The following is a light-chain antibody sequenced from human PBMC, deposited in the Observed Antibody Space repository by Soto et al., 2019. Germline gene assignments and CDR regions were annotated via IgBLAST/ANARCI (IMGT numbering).Light chain of an antibody. Sequence: DIQMTQSPSFVSASLGDRVTLTCRASQYISIWLAWYQQRPGEAPRLLIFSASTLKNGVPARFSGSGSGTDFTLTISGLQPEDIATYYCQQCGTSPFSFGPGTKV. CDR1: QYISIW. CDR3: QQCGTSPFS. V-gene: IGKV1D-12*01. CDR2: SAS. J-gene: IGKJ3*01.